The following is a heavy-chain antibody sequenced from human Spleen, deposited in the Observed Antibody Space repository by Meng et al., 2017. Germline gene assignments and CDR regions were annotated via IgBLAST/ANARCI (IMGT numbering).Heavy chain of an antibody. CDR3: ARDMVANDYYNGLDV. D-gene: IGHD5-12*01. Sequence: GESLKISCAASGFSFSEYYMTWIRQAPGRGLEWVSYISSSGSTKYYRDSVKGRFTISRDNAKNSLYLQMNSLRAEDTALYYCARDMVANDYYNGLDVWGQGTTVTVSS. V-gene: IGHV3-11*04. J-gene: IGHJ6*02. CDR2: ISSSGSTK. CDR1: GFSFSEYY.